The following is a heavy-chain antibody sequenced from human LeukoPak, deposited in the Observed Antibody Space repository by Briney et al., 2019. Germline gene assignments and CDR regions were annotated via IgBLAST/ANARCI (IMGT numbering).Heavy chain of an antibody. CDR1: GYRSINYW. D-gene: IGHD3-22*01. Sequence: GESLKISCKGSGYRSINYWIAWARQLPGKGLEWMGTIYPGDSDTRFSPSFKGQFTFSADKSISTAYLQWDSLKASDTAMYYCASSRYYYDGSGPLFHYWGQGTLVTVSS. CDR2: IYPGDSDT. V-gene: IGHV5-51*01. J-gene: IGHJ4*02. CDR3: ASSRYYYDGSGPLFHY.